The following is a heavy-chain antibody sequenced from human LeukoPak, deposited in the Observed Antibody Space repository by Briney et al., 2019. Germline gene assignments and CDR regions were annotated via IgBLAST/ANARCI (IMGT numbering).Heavy chain of an antibody. V-gene: IGHV1-2*02. CDR3: VQSNDSSGLDY. D-gene: IGHD3-22*01. J-gene: IGHJ4*02. CDR1: GYTFTGYY. CDR2: INPNSGGT. Sequence: ASVKVSCKTSGYTFTGYYMHWVRQAPGQGLEWMGWINPNSGGTYYAQKFQGRVTMTRDTSISTVYMELSRLRSEDTAVYYCVQSNDSSGLDYWGQGTLVTVSS.